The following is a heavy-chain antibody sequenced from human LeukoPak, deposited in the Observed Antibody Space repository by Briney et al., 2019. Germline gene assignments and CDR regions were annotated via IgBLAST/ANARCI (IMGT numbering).Heavy chain of an antibody. J-gene: IGHJ4*02. CDR1: GFTFSNAW. Sequence: GGSLRLSCAASGFTFSNAWMSWVRQAPGKGLEWVGRIKSKTDGGTTDYAAPVKDRFTISGDNSKNTLYLQMNSLKTEDTAVYYCTTDGYPRGSYDILTGYLFHDYWGQGTLVTVSS. CDR3: TTDGYPRGSYDILTGYLFHDY. CDR2: IKSKTDGGTT. D-gene: IGHD3-9*01. V-gene: IGHV3-15*01.